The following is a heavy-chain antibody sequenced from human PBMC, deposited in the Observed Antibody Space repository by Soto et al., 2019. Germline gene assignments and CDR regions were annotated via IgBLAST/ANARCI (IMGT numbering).Heavy chain of an antibody. Sequence: PGGSLRLSCVASGFTFSSYWMHWVRQAPGKGLVWVSRINTDGSSTSYADSVKGRFTISREDAKNTLYLQMSSLRVEGTAVYYCARDQGGLDYWGQGTLVTVSS. CDR2: INTDGSST. V-gene: IGHV3-74*01. J-gene: IGHJ4*02. D-gene: IGHD2-15*01. CDR1: GFTFSSYW. CDR3: ARDQGGLDY.